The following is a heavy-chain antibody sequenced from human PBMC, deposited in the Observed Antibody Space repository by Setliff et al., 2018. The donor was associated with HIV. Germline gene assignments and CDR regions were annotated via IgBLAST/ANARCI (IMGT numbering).Heavy chain of an antibody. CDR3: ARLRGFNYGSGSYYNY. CDR1: GYTFTSYG. CDR2: VNPNSGNT. D-gene: IGHD3-10*01. J-gene: IGHJ4*02. V-gene: IGHV1-8*02. Sequence: ASVKVSCKASGYTFTSYGISWVRQAPGQGLEWMGWVNPNSGNTGYAQKFLGRVTMTRNTSISTAYMELSSLRSDDTAVYYCARLRGFNYGSGSYYNYWGQGTLVTVSS.